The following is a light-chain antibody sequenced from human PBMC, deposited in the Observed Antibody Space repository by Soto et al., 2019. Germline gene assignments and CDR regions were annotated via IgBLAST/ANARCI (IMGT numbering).Light chain of an antibody. J-gene: IGKJ5*01. Sequence: DSQMTQSPSTLSAAVGDRVTITCRASQSISSWFSWYQQKPETAQKLMIYDAARSKSGLATRFSGSGCGTETALTISILQPDDFATDYYQQYNSYLITFGQGTRLEIK. CDR3: QQYNSYLIT. CDR2: DAA. CDR1: QSISSW. V-gene: IGKV1-5*01.